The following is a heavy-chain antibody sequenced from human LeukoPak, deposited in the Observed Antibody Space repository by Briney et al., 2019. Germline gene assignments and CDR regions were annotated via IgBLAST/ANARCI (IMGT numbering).Heavy chain of an antibody. Sequence: GGSPRLSFVVSGFTFRNFGMHWVRQAPGKGLEWVAVIYYDGSDKYYVDSVKGRFAVSRDNSKNTLYLQMNNLRVEDTAVYHCARDRSQHYFDYWGQGALVTVSS. CDR2: IYYDGSDK. J-gene: IGHJ4*02. V-gene: IGHV3-33*01. D-gene: IGHD5-18*01. CDR1: GFTFRNFG. CDR3: ARDRSQHYFDY.